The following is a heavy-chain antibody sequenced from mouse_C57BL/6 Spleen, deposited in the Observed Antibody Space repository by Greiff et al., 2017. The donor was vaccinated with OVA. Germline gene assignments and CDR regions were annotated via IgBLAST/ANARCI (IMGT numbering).Heavy chain of an antibody. V-gene: IGHV1-76*01. CDR2: IYPGSGNT. D-gene: IGHD2-5*01. CDR3: ATSNSTWFAY. Sequence: VKLQESGAELVRPGASVKLSCKASGYTFTDYYINWVKQRPGQGLEWIARIYPGSGNTYYNEKFKGKATLTAEKSSSTAYMQLSSLTSEDSAVYFCATSNSTWFAYWGQGTLVTVSA. J-gene: IGHJ3*01. CDR1: GYTFTDYY.